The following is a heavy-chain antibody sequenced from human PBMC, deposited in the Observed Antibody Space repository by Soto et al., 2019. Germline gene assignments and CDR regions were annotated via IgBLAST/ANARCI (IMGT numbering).Heavy chain of an antibody. J-gene: IGHJ5*02. CDR3: ARGSGSYGRGYNWFDP. CDR1: GGSFSGYY. D-gene: IGHD1-26*01. CDR2: INHSGST. V-gene: IGHV4-34*01. Sequence: SETLSLTCAVYGGSFSGYYWSWIRQPPGKGLEWIGEINHSGSTNYNPSLKSRVTISVDTSKNQFSLKLSSVTAADTAVYYCARGSGSYGRGYNWFDPWGQGTLVTVSS.